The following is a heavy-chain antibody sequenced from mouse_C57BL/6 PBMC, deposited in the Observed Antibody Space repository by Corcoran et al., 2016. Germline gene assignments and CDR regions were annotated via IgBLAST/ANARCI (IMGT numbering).Heavy chain of an antibody. Sequence: EAKLEQSGPELVKRGAAGKISGKASGYTFTDYYMNWVKQSHGKSLEWIGDINPNNGGTSYNQKFKGKATLTVDKSSSTAYMELRSLTSEDSAVYYCASPSTVVAFDYWGQGTTLTVS. CDR1: GYTFTDYY. V-gene: IGHV1-26*01. J-gene: IGHJ2*01. CDR2: INPNNGGT. D-gene: IGHD1-1*01. CDR3: ASPSTVVAFDY.